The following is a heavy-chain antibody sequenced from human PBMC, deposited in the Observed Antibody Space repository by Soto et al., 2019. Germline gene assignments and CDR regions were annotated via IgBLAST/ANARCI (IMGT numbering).Heavy chain of an antibody. CDR2: IYYSGST. V-gene: IGHV4-59*05. Sequence: SLTCTVSGGSISSYSWSWIRQPPGKGLEWIGSIYYSGSTYYNPSLKSRVTISVDTSKNQFSLKLSSVTAADTAVYYCASPKIAFYNWFDPWGQGTLVTVSS. CDR3: ASPKIAFYNWFDP. CDR1: GGSISSYS. D-gene: IGHD3-3*02. J-gene: IGHJ5*02.